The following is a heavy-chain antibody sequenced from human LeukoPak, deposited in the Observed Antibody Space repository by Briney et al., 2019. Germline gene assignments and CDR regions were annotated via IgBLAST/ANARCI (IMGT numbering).Heavy chain of an antibody. J-gene: IGHJ4*02. D-gene: IGHD6-6*01. Sequence: GGSLRLSCAASGFTFSNYEMNWVRQAPGKGLEWVSYISSSGTTIYYADSVKGRFTISRDNAKNSLYLQMNSLGAEDTAVYYCARKLVHYFDYWGQGTLVTVSS. CDR3: ARKLVHYFDY. CDR1: GFTFSNYE. V-gene: IGHV3-48*03. CDR2: ISSSGTTI.